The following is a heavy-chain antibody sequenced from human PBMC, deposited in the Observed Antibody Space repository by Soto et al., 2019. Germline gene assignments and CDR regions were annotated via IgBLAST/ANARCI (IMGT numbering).Heavy chain of an antibody. V-gene: IGHV1-3*01. CDR3: ALYYYDSSGYQPLDF. CDR2: INAGNGNT. CDR1: GYTFTGYA. D-gene: IGHD3-22*01. J-gene: IGHJ4*02. Sequence: ASVKVSCKASGYTFTGYAMHWVRQAPGQRLEWMGWINAGNGNTKYSQKFQGRVTITRDMSISTAYMDLSSLRSEDTAVYYFALYYYDSSGYQPLDFWGQGALVTVSS.